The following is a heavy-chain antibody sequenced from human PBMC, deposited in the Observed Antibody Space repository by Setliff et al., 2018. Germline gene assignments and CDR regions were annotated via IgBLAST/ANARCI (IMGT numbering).Heavy chain of an antibody. Sequence: PGGSLRLSCAASGFTFSNAWMSWVRQVPGKGLEWVANIKEDGSEKYYVDSVKGRFTISRDNAKNSLDLQMNSLRGEDTAVYYCIDGRNRAWGVYWGQGTLVTVSS. CDR2: IKEDGSEK. CDR3: IDGRNRAWGVY. D-gene: IGHD7-27*01. J-gene: IGHJ4*02. CDR1: GFTFSNAW. V-gene: IGHV3-7*01.